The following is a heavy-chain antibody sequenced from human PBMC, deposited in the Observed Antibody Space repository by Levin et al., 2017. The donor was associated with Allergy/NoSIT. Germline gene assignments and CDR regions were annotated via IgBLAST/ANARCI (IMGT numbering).Heavy chain of an antibody. J-gene: IGHJ4*02. Sequence: GESLKISCTASGFTFSHYWMNWVRQAPGKGLEWVANIKQDGSETDYVDSVKGRFTISRDNANNSLYLQMNTLRVEDTAVYYCAVPREGYWGQGTLVIVSS. CDR2: IKQDGSET. D-gene: IGHD1-26*01. CDR1: GFTFSHYW. CDR3: AVPREGY. V-gene: IGHV3-7*01.